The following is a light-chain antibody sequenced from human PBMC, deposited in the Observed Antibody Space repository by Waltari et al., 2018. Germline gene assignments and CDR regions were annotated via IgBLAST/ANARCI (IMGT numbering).Light chain of an antibody. V-gene: IGKV2-30*01. CDR1: RSLVYSDGNSY. CDR3: MQGTYWRT. J-gene: IGKJ1*01. Sequence: DVVMTQSPLSLPVTLGQAASISCSSSRSLVYSDGNSYLNWFHQRPGQSPRRLIYKVSNRDSGVPDRFSGSGSGTNFTLKISRVEADDVGVYYCMQGTYWRTFGQGTKVEIK. CDR2: KVS.